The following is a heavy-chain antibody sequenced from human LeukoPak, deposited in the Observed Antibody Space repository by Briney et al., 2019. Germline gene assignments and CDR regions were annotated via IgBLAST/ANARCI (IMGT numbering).Heavy chain of an antibody. V-gene: IGHV4-59*01. CDR2: MSNSGST. CDR3: ARGRGWSYYSFFDY. J-gene: IGHJ4*02. Sequence: SETLSLTCTVSGVSISSYYWNWIRQPAGKGLEWIGYMSNSGSTNYNPSLKSRVTISVDTSKNQFSLKLSSVTAADTAVYYCARGRGWSYYSFFDYWGQGTLVTVSS. CDR1: GVSISSYY. D-gene: IGHD1-26*01.